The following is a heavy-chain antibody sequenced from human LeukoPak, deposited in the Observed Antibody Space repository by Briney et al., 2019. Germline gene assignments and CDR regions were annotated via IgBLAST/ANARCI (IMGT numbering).Heavy chain of an antibody. J-gene: IGHJ3*02. CDR1: GYTFTSYD. CDR2: MNLNSGNT. D-gene: IGHD3-22*01. CDR3: ARVPAKRITMIVVVIPQTHDDAFDI. V-gene: IGHV1-8*01. Sequence: ASVKVSCKASGYTFTSYDINWVRQATGQGLEWMGWMNLNSGNTGYAQKFQGRVTMTRNTSISTAYMELSSLRSEDTAVYYCARVPAKRITMIVVVIPQTHDDAFDIWGQGTMVTVSS.